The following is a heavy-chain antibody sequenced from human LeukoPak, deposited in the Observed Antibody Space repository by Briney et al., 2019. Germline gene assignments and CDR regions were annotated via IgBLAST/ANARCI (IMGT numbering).Heavy chain of an antibody. Sequence: GASVKVSCKASGYTFTSYALNWVRQAPGQGLEWMGWINTNTGNPTYAQGFTGRFVFSLDTSVSTAYLQISGLKAEDTAVYYCAREGYSSSWHPPDYWGQGTLVTVSS. D-gene: IGHD6-13*01. V-gene: IGHV7-4-1*02. CDR2: INTNTGNP. J-gene: IGHJ4*02. CDR1: GYTFTSYA. CDR3: AREGYSSSWHPPDY.